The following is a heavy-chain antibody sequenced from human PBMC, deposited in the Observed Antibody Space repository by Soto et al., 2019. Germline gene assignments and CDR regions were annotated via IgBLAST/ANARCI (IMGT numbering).Heavy chain of an antibody. CDR2: ISAYNGNT. J-gene: IGHJ4*02. D-gene: IGHD6-13*01. CDR3: TWVIAAAAEFDY. V-gene: IGHV1-18*01. Sequence: QVQLVQSGAEVKKPGASVKVSCKASSYTFASYGISWVRQAPGQGLEWMGWISAYNGNTNYAQKLQGRVTMTTDTSTSKRYMELRSLRSDVTAVCYCTWVIAAAAEFDYWGQGTLVTVS. CDR1: SYTFASYG.